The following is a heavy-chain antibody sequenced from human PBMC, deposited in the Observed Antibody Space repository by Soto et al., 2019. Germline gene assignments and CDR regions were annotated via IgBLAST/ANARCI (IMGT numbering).Heavy chain of an antibody. V-gene: IGHV3-48*01. Sequence: GGSLRLSCAASGFTFSSYSMNWVRQAPGKGLEWVSYISGTSRTIYYADSVEGRFTISRDNAKNSLYLQMNSLRAEDTAVYFCANSISAHDSIDYWGQGTLVTVSS. CDR3: ANSISAHDSIDY. CDR1: GFTFSSYS. CDR2: ISGTSRTI. J-gene: IGHJ4*02. D-gene: IGHD5-12*01.